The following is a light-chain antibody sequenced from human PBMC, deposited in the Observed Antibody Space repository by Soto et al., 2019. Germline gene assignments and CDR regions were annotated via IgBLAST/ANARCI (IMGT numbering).Light chain of an antibody. V-gene: IGKV1-5*01. CDR2: AAS. Sequence: DIQMTQSPSSLSASVGDRVTITCRASQTIATYVSWFQQKPGKAPKLLIYAASSLFSGVPSRFSGSGSGTEFTLTISSLQPDDSATYYCQQYNSYSPTFGQGTKVDIK. CDR1: QTIATY. J-gene: IGKJ1*01. CDR3: QQYNSYSPT.